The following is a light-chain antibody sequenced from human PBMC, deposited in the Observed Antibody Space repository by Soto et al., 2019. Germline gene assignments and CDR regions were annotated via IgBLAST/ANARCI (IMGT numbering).Light chain of an antibody. CDR2: DAS. Sequence: IVLTQSPATLSLSPGERATLSCRASQSVSRELAWYQQKPGQAPRLLIYDASSRATGIPARFSGSGSGTDFTLTISSLESEDFAVYYCQQRSNGITFGQGTRLEIK. V-gene: IGKV3-11*01. J-gene: IGKJ5*01. CDR3: QQRSNGIT. CDR1: QSVSRE.